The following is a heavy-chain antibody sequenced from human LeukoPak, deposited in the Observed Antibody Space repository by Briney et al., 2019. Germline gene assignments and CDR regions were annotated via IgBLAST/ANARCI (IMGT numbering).Heavy chain of an antibody. CDR3: AREGYYGSGSSVDY. V-gene: IGHV4-39*07. CDR1: GGSISSSSYY. J-gene: IGHJ4*02. Sequence: SETLSLTCTVSGGSISSSSYYWGWIRQPLGKGLEWIGSIYYSGSTYYNPSLKSRVTISVDTSKNQFSLKLSSVTAADTAVYYCAREGYYGSGSSVDYWGQGTLVTVSS. D-gene: IGHD3-10*01. CDR2: IYYSGST.